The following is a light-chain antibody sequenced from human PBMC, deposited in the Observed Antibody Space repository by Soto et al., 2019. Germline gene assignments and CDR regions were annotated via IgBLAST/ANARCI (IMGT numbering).Light chain of an antibody. J-gene: IGKJ2*01. Sequence: EIVMTQSPVTLSVSPGERATVSCRASQSISNHLAWYQQKPGQPPRLLIYGASTRATGIPARFSGSGSGTEFPLTISSLQSEDFAVYYCEQYNNCPPRTFGQGTKLEIK. CDR1: QSISNH. V-gene: IGKV3-15*01. CDR3: EQYNNCPPRT. CDR2: GAS.